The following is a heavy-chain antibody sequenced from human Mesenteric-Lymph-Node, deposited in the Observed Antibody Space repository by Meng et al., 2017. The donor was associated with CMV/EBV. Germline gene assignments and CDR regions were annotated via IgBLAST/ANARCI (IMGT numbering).Heavy chain of an antibody. D-gene: IGHD3-22*01. J-gene: IGHJ4*02. V-gene: IGHV3-15*01. CDR2: SISKIDGGTT. CDR1: GYTFTNAW. CDR3: TTIVVITTYYFDY. Sequence: GESLKISCAGSGYTFTNAWMSWVRQAPGKGLEWVGRSISKIDGGTTDYAAPVKGRFTILRDDSKETLYLQMNSLKTEDTAVYYCTTIVVITTYYFDYWGQGTLVTVSS.